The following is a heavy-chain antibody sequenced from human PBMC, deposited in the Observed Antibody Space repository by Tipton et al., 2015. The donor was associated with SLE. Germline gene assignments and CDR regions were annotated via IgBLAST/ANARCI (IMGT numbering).Heavy chain of an antibody. Sequence: TLSLTCTVSGGSVSSGSYYWSWIRQTPVKGLEWIGSVHYSGSTYYSPSLTSRVTISVDTSKNQFSLRLSSVTAADTAVYYCAKVMAKTVRGVKYYFYGMDVWGQGTTVTVSS. J-gene: IGHJ6*02. CDR1: GGSVSSGSYY. CDR3: AKVMAKTVRGVKYYFYGMDV. CDR2: VHYSGST. D-gene: IGHD3-10*01. V-gene: IGHV4-39*07.